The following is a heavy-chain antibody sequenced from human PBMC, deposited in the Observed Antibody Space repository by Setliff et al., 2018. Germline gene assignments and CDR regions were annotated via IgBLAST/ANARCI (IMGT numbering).Heavy chain of an antibody. CDR3: ARGYSSSWQSRMGFDP. D-gene: IGHD6-13*01. V-gene: IGHV1-18*01. J-gene: IGHJ5*02. Sequence: GASVKVSCKASGYTFTSYGISWVRQAPGQGLEWMGWISAYNGNTNYAQKLQGRVTMTADTSTSTAYMELRSLRSDDTAVYYCARGYSSSWQSRMGFDPWGQGTLVTVSS. CDR1: GYTFTSYG. CDR2: ISAYNGNT.